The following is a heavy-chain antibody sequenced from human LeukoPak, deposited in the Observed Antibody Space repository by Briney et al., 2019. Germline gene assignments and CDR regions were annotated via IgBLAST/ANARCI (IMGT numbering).Heavy chain of an antibody. D-gene: IGHD3-22*01. CDR2: INPNSGGT. CDR3: ARDSIYDSSGYEIANFDY. CDR1: GYTFTGYY. Sequence: ASVKVSCKASGYTFTGYYMHWVRQAPGQGLEWMGWINPNSGGTNYAQKFQGRVTMTRDTSISTAYMGLSSLRSEDTAVYYCARDSIYDSSGYEIANFDYWGQGTLVTVSS. J-gene: IGHJ4*02. V-gene: IGHV1-2*02.